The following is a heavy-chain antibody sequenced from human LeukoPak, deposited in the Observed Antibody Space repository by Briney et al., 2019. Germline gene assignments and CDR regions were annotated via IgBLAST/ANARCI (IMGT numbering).Heavy chain of an antibody. Sequence: GGSLRLSCAASGFTFSSYWMSWVRQAPGKGLEWVANIKQDGSEKYYVDSVKGRFTISRDNAKNSLYLQMSSLRAEDTAVYYCARDRNRDFNRPWGQGTLVTVSS. D-gene: IGHD2/OR15-2a*01. CDR2: IKQDGSEK. CDR1: GFTFSSYW. CDR3: ARDRNRDFNRP. J-gene: IGHJ5*02. V-gene: IGHV3-7*01.